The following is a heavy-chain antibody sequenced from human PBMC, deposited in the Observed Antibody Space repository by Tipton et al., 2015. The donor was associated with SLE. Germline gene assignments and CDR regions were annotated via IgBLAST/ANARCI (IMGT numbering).Heavy chain of an antibody. Sequence: QSGAEVKKPGSSVKVPCKASGGTFSSYAISWVRQAPGQGLEWMGGIIPILGIANYAQKFQVRVTITTDESTSTAYMELRSLGSEDAAVDYCARGGSVDTARLGYWGQGTLVTVSS. J-gene: IGHJ4*02. CDR2: IIPILGIA. CDR3: ARGGSVDTARLGY. D-gene: IGHD5-18*01. V-gene: IGHV1-69*05. CDR1: GGTFSSYA.